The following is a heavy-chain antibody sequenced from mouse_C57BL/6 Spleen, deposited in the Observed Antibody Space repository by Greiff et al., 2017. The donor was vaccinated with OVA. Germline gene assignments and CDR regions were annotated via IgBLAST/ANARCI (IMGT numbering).Heavy chain of an antibody. CDR3: ARYPYYGSSNYFDY. V-gene: IGHV1-50*01. CDR2: IDPSDSYT. Sequence: QVQLKQPGAELVKPGASVKLSCKASGYTFTSYWMQWVKQRPGQGLEWIGEIDPSDSYTNYNQKFKGKATLTVDTSSSTAYMQLSSLTSEDSAVYYCARYPYYGSSNYFDYWGQGTTLTVSS. D-gene: IGHD1-1*01. J-gene: IGHJ2*01. CDR1: GYTFTSYW.